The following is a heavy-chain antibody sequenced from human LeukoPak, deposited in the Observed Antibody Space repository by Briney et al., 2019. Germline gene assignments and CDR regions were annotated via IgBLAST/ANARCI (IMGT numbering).Heavy chain of an antibody. CDR3: ARGASNSYYFGVGNWFDP. CDR2: IYYSGST. Sequence: SETLSLTCTVSGGSISSYYWSWIRQPPGKGLEWIGYIYYSGSTNYNPSLKSRVTISVDTSKNQFSLKLSSVTAADTAVYYCARGASNSYYFGVGNWFDPWGQGTLSPSPQ. J-gene: IGHJ5*02. CDR1: GGSISSYY. V-gene: IGHV4-59*01. D-gene: IGHD3-22*01.